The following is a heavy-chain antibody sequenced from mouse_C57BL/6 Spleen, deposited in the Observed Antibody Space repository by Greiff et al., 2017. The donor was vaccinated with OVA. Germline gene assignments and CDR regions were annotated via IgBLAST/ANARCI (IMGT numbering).Heavy chain of an antibody. CDR3: ASPFITTVVAPSY. Sequence: EVMLVDSGGGLVKPGGSLKLSCAASGFTFSDYGMHWVRQAPEKGLEWVAYISSGSSTIYYADTVKGRFTISRDNAKNTLFLQMTSLRSEDTAMYYCASPFITTVVAPSYWGQGTLVTVSA. V-gene: IGHV5-17*01. CDR1: GFTFSDYG. D-gene: IGHD1-1*01. CDR2: ISSGSSTI. J-gene: IGHJ3*01.